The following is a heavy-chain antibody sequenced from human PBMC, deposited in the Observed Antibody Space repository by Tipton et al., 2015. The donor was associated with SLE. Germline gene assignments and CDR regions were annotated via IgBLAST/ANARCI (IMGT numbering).Heavy chain of an antibody. J-gene: IGHJ6*03. CDR2: IRSKAYGGTT. CDR1: GFTFGDYA. V-gene: IGHV3-49*03. D-gene: IGHD3-10*01. CDR3: TRDREVVRGVIIRNYYYYYMDV. Sequence: SLRLSCTASGFTFGDYAMSWFRQAPGKGLEWVGFIRSKAYGGTTEYAASVKGRFTISRDDSKSIAYLQMNSLKTEDTAVYYCTRDREVVRGVIIRNYYYYYMDVWGKGTTVTVSS.